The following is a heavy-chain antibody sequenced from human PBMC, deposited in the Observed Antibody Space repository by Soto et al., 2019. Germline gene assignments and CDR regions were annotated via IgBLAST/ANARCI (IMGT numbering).Heavy chain of an antibody. CDR3: ARDGVLAH. CDR1: GFSFSGYG. CDR2: IWYDGSEK. V-gene: IGHV3-33*01. Sequence: QVQLVQSGGGVVQPGRSLRLSCAASGFSFSGYGMHWVRQAPGKGLEWVAVIWYDGSEKYYADSVKGRFTISRDNSKKTLLLQMYSRRVEVTAVYYCARDGVLAHWGQGTVATVSS. J-gene: IGHJ4*02. D-gene: IGHD3-10*01.